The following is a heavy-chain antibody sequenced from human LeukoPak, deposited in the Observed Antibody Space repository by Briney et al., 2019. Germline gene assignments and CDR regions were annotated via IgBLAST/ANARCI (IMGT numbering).Heavy chain of an antibody. V-gene: IGHV1-24*01. CDR1: GYTLTELS. D-gene: IGHD4-23*01. CDR3: ATGGNTADGYFQH. Sequence: ASVTVSCKVSGYTLTELSMHWVRQAPGKGLEWMGGFDPEDGETIYAQKFQGRVTMTEDTSTDTAYMELSSLRSEDTAVYYCATGGNTADGYFQHWGQGTLVTVSS. CDR2: FDPEDGET. J-gene: IGHJ1*01.